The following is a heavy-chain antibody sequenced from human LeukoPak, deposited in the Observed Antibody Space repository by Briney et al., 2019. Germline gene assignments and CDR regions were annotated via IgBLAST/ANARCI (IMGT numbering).Heavy chain of an antibody. CDR2: VDYSGNT. V-gene: IGHV4-59*01. J-gene: IGHJ4*02. Sequence: PSETLSLTGTVSDGPMRTYNWNWIPKPPGKGLEWIAYVDYSGNTDHNPSFESRVTMSIDTSKNLFSLMLTSVTAADTAVYYFARDRFATTTWDSTFDYWGQGILVTVSS. D-gene: IGHD5-24*01. CDR1: DGPMRTYN. CDR3: ARDRFATTTWDSTFDY.